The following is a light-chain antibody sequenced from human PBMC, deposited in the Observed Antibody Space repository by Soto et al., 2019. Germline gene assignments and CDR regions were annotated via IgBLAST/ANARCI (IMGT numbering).Light chain of an antibody. CDR1: QDIRNF. V-gene: IGKV1-27*01. CDR2: AAS. CDR3: QKYSSVPV. Sequence: DIQMTQSPTSLSASVGDRVTITCRASQDIRNFGAWYQQKPGKAPKLLIYAASTLQSGVPSRFSGSGSGTDFTLTINSLQPEDVATYYCQKYSSVPVFGPGTKVEIK. J-gene: IGKJ3*01.